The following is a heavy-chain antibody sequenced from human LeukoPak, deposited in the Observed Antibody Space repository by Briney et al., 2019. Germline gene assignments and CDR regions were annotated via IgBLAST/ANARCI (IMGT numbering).Heavy chain of an antibody. CDR3: ARGIPITMVRGVIITGGLDY. Sequence: ASVMVSCKASGGTFSSYAISWVRQAPGQGLEWMGGIIPIFGTANYAQKFQGRVTITADESTSTAYMELSSLRSEDTAVYYCARGIPITMVRGVIITGGLDYWGQGTLVTVSS. D-gene: IGHD3-10*01. J-gene: IGHJ4*02. V-gene: IGHV1-69*13. CDR2: IIPIFGTA. CDR1: GGTFSSYA.